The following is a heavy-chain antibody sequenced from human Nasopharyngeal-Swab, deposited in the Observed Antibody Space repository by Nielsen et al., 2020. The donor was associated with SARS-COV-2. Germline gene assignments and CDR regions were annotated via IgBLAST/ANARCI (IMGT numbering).Heavy chain of an antibody. CDR1: GFAFTDYS. CDR2: ITSSSSTR. D-gene: IGHD1-26*01. J-gene: IGHJ4*02. Sequence: GGSLRLSCAASGFAFTDYSMDWVRQAPGKGLEWVAFITSSSSTRYYAASVKGRFTVSRDNAKNSLYLQMSSLRDDDTAVYYCVREFEATGATYLDYWGLGTLVTVSS. CDR3: VREFEATGATYLDY. V-gene: IGHV3-48*02.